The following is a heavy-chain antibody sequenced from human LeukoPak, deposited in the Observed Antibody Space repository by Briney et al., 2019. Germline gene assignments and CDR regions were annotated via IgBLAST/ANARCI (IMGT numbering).Heavy chain of an antibody. CDR1: GGSFSGYY. Sequence: PSETLSLTCAVYGGSFSGYYWSWIRQPPGKGLEWIGEINHSGSTNYNPSLKSRVTISVDTPKNQFSLKLSSVTAADTAVYCCARGQVVVVTATIFQHWGRAPWSPSPQ. CDR2: INHSGST. D-gene: IGHD2-21*02. J-gene: IGHJ1*01. V-gene: IGHV4-34*01. CDR3: ARGQVVVVTATIFQH.